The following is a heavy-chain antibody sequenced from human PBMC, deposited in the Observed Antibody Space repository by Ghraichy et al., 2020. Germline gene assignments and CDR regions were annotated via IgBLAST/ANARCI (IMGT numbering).Heavy chain of an antibody. CDR3: ARSMGALPYHHLLGY. D-gene: IGHD1-26*01. J-gene: IGHJ4*02. CDR1: GGSISSSSYY. CDR2: IYYSGST. Sequence: SETLSLTCTVSGGSISSSSYYWGWIRQPPGKGLEWIGSIYYSGSTYYNPSLKSRVTISVDTSKNQFSLKLSSVTAADTAVYYCARSMGALPYHHLLGYWGQGTLVTVSS. V-gene: IGHV4-39*01.